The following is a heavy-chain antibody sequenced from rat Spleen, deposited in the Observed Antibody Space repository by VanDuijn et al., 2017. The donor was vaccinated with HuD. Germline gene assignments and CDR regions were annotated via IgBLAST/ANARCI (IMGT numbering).Heavy chain of an antibody. CDR1: GFTFSDYY. CDR2: ISYEGSST. D-gene: IGHD1-9*01. J-gene: IGHJ2*01. CDR3: ARWGHTMGITGGFDY. V-gene: IGHV5-22*01. Sequence: EVQLVESGGGLVQPGNSLKLSCAASGFTFSDYYMAWVRQAPKKGLEWVASISYEGSSTYYGDSVKGRFTISRDNAKSTLYLQMNSLRSEDTATYYCARWGHTMGITGGFDYWGQGVMVTVSS.